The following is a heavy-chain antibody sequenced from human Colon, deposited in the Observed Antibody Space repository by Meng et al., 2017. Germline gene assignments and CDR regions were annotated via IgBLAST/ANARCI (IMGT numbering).Heavy chain of an antibody. CDR2: MNPNSGNT. J-gene: IGHJ4*02. CDR3: ARYAATMASFDY. Sequence: ASVKVSCNASGYTFTSYDINWVRQATGQGLEWMGWMNPNSGNTGYAQKFQGRVTITRNTSISTAYMELSSLRSEDTAVYYCARYAATMASFDYWGQGTLVTVSS. D-gene: IGHD5-12*01. V-gene: IGHV1-8*03. CDR1: GYTFTSYD.